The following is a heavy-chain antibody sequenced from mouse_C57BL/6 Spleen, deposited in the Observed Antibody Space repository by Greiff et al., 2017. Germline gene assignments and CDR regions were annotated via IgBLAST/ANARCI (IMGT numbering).Heavy chain of an antibody. CDR3: TRLGPYYFDY. CDR1: GFTFSNYW. V-gene: IGHV6-3*01. J-gene: IGHJ2*01. D-gene: IGHD4-1*01. CDR2: IRLKSDNYAT. Sequence: EVTVEVSGGGLVQPGGSMKLSCVASGFTFSNYWMNWVRQSPEKGLEWVAQIRLKSDNYATHYAESVKGRFTISRDDSKSSVYLQMNNLRAEDTGIYYCTRLGPYYFDYGGQGTTLTVSS.